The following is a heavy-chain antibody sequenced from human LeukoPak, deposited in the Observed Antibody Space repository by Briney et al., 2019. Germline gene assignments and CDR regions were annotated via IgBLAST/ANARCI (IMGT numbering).Heavy chain of an antibody. J-gene: IGHJ3*02. CDR2: IYYSGST. D-gene: IGHD4-23*01. Sequence: SETLSLTCTVSGGSISSYYWSWIRQPPGKGLEWIGYIYYSGSTNYNPSLKSRVTISVDTSKNQFSLKLSSVTAADTAVYYCARHRMTTVVMFAFDIWGQGTMVTVSS. CDR1: GGSISSYY. V-gene: IGHV4-59*01. CDR3: ARHRMTTVVMFAFDI.